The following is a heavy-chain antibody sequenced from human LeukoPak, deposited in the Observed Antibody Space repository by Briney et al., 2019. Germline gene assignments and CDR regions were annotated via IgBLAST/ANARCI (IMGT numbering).Heavy chain of an antibody. V-gene: IGHV3-23*01. CDR2: ITGSGGRT. CDR3: ASGVRGYFDY. D-gene: IGHD1-26*01. J-gene: IGHJ4*02. Sequence: SGGSLRLSCAASGFTFSSYVMSWVRQAPGKGLEWVSTITGSGGRTYYADSVKGPFTISRDNSKNTLYLQMNSLRAEDTAVYYCASGVRGYFDYWGQGTLVTVSS. CDR1: GFTFSSYV.